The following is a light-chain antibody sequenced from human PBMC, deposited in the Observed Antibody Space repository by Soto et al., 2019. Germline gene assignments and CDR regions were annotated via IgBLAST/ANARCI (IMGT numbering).Light chain of an antibody. CDR1: QTISIW. CDR2: DAS. Sequence: DIQMTQSPSTLSASVGDRVTITCRARQTISIWLAWYQQKPGKAPKLLIYDASILESGVPSRFSGSGSGTDFTLTINSLQPEDFATYYCQQAASFPITFGQGTRLEI. J-gene: IGKJ5*01. CDR3: QQAASFPIT. V-gene: IGKV1-5*01.